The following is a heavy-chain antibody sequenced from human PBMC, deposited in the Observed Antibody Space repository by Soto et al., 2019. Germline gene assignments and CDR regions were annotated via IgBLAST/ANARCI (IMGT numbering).Heavy chain of an antibody. D-gene: IGHD4-17*01. V-gene: IGHV4-31*03. Sequence: QVQLQESGPGLVKPSQTLSLTCTVSGGSISSGGYYWSWIRQHPGKGLEWIGYIYYSGRTYYNPSLKSRVTISVDTSKNQFSLKLSSVTAADTAVYYWARDRHDYGDYADYYYYMDVWGKGTTVTVSS. CDR1: GGSISSGGYY. CDR3: ARDRHDYGDYADYYYYMDV. CDR2: IYYSGRT. J-gene: IGHJ6*03.